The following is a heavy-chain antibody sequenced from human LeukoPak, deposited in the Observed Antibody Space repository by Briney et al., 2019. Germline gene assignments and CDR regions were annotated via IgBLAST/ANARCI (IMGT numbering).Heavy chain of an antibody. D-gene: IGHD5-18*01. CDR3: ATITAMATGFDY. J-gene: IGHJ4*02. V-gene: IGHV3-64*01. CDR2: ISSNGGST. Sequence: SGGSLRLSRAASGFTFSSYAMHWVRQAPGKGLEYVSAISSNGGSTYYANSVKGRFTISRDNSKNTLYLQMGSLRAEDMAVYYCATITAMATGFDYWGQGTLVTVSS. CDR1: GFTFSSYA.